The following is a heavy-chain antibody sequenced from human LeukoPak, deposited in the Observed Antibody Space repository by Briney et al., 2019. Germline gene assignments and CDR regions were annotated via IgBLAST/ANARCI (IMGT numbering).Heavy chain of an antibody. J-gene: IGHJ6*02. D-gene: IGHD3-10*02. Sequence: ASVKVSCKASGGTFSSYATSWVRQAPGQGLEWMGRIIPILGIANYAQKLQGRVTITADKSTSTAYMELSSLRSEDTAVYYCARGKRRVVFGQNYYGMDVWGQGTTVTVSS. V-gene: IGHV1-69*04. CDR1: GGTFSSYA. CDR2: IIPILGIA. CDR3: ARGKRRVVFGQNYYGMDV.